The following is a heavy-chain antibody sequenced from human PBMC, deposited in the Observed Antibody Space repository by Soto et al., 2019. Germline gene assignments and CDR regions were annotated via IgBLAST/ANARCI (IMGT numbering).Heavy chain of an antibody. CDR2: IIPIFGTA. CDR3: ARDATYCGGDCFNDY. D-gene: IGHD2-21*02. Sequence: SVKVSCKASGGTFSSYAISWVRQAPGQGLEWMGGIIPIFGTANYAQKFQGRVTITADESTSTAYMELSSLRSEDTAVYYCARDATYCGGDCFNDYWGQGTLVTVSS. CDR1: GGTFSSYA. J-gene: IGHJ4*02. V-gene: IGHV1-69*13.